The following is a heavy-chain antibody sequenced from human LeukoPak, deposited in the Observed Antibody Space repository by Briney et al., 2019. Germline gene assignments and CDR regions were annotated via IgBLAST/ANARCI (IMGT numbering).Heavy chain of an antibody. Sequence: PGGSLRLSCVASGFTFSDYEINWVRQAPGKGLEWVSYISSSGGTIYYADSVKGRFTISRDNSKNTLYLQMNSLRAEDTAVYYCAKDQRITMIVVVTSFDYWGQGTLVTVSS. J-gene: IGHJ4*02. CDR1: GFTFSDYE. CDR3: AKDQRITMIVVVTSFDY. V-gene: IGHV3-48*03. CDR2: ISSSGGTI. D-gene: IGHD3-22*01.